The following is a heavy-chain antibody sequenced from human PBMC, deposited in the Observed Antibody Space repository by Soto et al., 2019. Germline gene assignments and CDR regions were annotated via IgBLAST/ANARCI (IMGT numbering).Heavy chain of an antibody. V-gene: IGHV4-61*01. CDR3: ARWHYYDSSGYRSFDY. Sequence: SETLSLTCTVSGGSVSSAIYYWTWIRQPPGKGLEWIGYVYYSGTTKSNPSLKSRVIISLDTSKNQFSLKLSSVTAADTAVYYCARWHYYDSSGYRSFDYWGQGTQVTVYS. CDR2: VYYSGTT. D-gene: IGHD3-22*01. J-gene: IGHJ4*02. CDR1: GGSVSSAIYY.